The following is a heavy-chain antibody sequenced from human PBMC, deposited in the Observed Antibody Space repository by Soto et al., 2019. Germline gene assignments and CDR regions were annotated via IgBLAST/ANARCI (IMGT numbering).Heavy chain of an antibody. V-gene: IGHV3-23*01. J-gene: IGHJ6*03. CDR3: AKAYEGDTAMAYYYYYMDV. Sequence: LRLSCAASGFTFSSYAMSWVRQAPGKGLEWVSAISGSGGSTYYADSVKGRFTISRDNSKNTLYLQMNSLRAEDTAVYYCAKAYEGDTAMAYYYYYMDVWGKGRSVAVSS. CDR2: ISGSGGST. D-gene: IGHD5-18*01. CDR1: GFTFSSYA.